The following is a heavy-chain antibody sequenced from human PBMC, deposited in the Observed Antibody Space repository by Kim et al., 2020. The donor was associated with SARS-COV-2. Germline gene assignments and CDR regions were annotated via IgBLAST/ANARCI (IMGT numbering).Heavy chain of an antibody. V-gene: IGHV3-30*04. D-gene: IGHD2-2*01. Sequence: GGSLRLSCAASGFTFSSYAMHWVRQAPGKGLEWVAVISYDGSNKYYADSVKGRFTISRDNSKNTLYLQINSLRAEDTAVYYCARMDAGSFDYWGQGTLVT. CDR3: ARMDAGSFDY. J-gene: IGHJ4*02. CDR1: GFTFSSYA. CDR2: ISYDGSNK.